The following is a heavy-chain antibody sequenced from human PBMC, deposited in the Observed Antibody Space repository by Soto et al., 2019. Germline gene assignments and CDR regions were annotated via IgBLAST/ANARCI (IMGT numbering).Heavy chain of an antibody. D-gene: IGHD3-3*01. CDR2: INPNSGGT. CDR3: ARDLGDFWSGYYTPLDYYYYYGMDV. J-gene: IGHJ6*02. V-gene: IGHV1-2*02. Sequence: ASVKVSCKASGYTFTGYYMHWVRQAPGQGLEWMGWINPNSGGTNYAQKFQGRVTMTRDTSISTAYMELSRLRSDDTAVYYCARDLGDFWSGYYTPLDYYYYYGMDVWGQGTTVTV. CDR1: GYTFTGYY.